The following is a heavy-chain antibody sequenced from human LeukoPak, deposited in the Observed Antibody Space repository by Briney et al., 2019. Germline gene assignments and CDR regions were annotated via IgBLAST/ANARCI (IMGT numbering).Heavy chain of an antibody. CDR3: VKDLGSAITSALALDV. Sequence: GGSLRLSCAASGFTFSSYSMNWVRQAPGKGLEWVSSISSSSSYIYYADSVKGRFTISRDNRKNLLHLQMNSLRPDDSAVYYCVKDLGSAITSALALDVWGQGTTVTVSS. J-gene: IGHJ6*02. V-gene: IGHV3-21*04. D-gene: IGHD2-15*01. CDR2: ISSSSSYI. CDR1: GFTFSSYS.